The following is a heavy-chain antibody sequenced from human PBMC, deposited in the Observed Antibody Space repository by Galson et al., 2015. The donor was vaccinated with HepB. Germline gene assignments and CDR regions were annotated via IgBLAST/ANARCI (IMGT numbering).Heavy chain of an antibody. CDR2: ISGSGGST. J-gene: IGHJ4*02. D-gene: IGHD3-3*01. V-gene: IGHV3-23*01. Sequence: SLRLSCAASGFTFSSYAMSWVRQAPGKGLEWVSAISGSGGSTYYADSVKGRFTISRDNSKNTLYLQMNSLRAEDTAVYYCAKDKRITIFGVVITPYYFDYWGQGTLVTVSS. CDR3: AKDKRITIFGVVITPYYFDY. CDR1: GFTFSSYA.